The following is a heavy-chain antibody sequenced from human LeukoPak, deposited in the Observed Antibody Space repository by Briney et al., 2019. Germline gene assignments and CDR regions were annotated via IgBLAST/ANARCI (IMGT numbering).Heavy chain of an antibody. CDR3: AREQWLDYYFDY. CDR1: GGSISSSRYY. J-gene: IGHJ4*02. D-gene: IGHD6-19*01. Sequence: SETLSLTCTVSGGSISSSRYYWGWIRQPPGKGLEWIGSIYYSGSTYYNPSLKSRVTISVDTSKNQFSLKLSSVTAADTAVYYCAREQWLDYYFDYWGQGTLVTVSS. V-gene: IGHV4-39*02. CDR2: IYYSGST.